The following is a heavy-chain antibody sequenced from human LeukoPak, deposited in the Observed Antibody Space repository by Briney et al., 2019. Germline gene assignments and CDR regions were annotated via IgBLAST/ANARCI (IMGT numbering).Heavy chain of an antibody. CDR3: ARDKGTSRGDY. J-gene: IGHJ4*02. D-gene: IGHD2-2*01. V-gene: IGHV3-23*01. CDR2: ISGSGGSI. Sequence: GGSLRLSCTASGFTFSNYAMTWVRQAPGKGLEWVSTISGSGGSIHYADSVKGRFTISRDNAKNSLYLQMNSLRAEDTAVYYCARDKGTSRGDYWGQGTLVTVSS. CDR1: GFTFSNYA.